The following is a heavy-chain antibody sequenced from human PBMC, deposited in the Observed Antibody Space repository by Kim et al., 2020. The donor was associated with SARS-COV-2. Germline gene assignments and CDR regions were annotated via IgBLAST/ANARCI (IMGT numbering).Heavy chain of an antibody. V-gene: IGHV3-21*01. D-gene: IGHD6-19*01. Sequence: YYADSVKGRLTISRDTAKNSLYLQMSSLRAEDTALYYCARDSITVAGYFDLWGQGTLVTVSS. J-gene: IGHJ5*01. CDR3: ARDSITVAGYFDL.